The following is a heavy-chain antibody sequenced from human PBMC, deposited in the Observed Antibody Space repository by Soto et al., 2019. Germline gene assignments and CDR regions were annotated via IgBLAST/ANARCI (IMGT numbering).Heavy chain of an antibody. J-gene: IGHJ4*02. V-gene: IGHV1-18*01. CDR1: GFTFTSYG. Sequence: QVQLVQSGAEVKKPGASVKVSCRGSGFTFTSYGIAWVRQAPGQGLEWMGWVSAYSDNTNYAEKFQGRVTMTTDTSTSTAYLELRSLRSDDTAVYYCARDQSYYYENSGYYRWEYWGQGTLVTVSS. CDR2: VSAYSDNT. CDR3: ARDQSYYYENSGYYRWEY. D-gene: IGHD3-22*01.